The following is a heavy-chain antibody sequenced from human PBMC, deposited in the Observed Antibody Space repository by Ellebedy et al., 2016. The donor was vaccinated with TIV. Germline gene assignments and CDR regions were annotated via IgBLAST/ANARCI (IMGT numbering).Heavy chain of an antibody. CDR2: IYYSGST. Sequence: MPSETLSLTCTVSGGSISSYYWSWIRQPPGKGLEWIGYIYYSGSTNYNPSLKSRVTISVDTSKNQFSLKLSSVTAADTAVYYCASTYYYGSGSYVDWFDPWGQGTLVTVSS. D-gene: IGHD3-10*01. V-gene: IGHV4-59*01. CDR1: GGSISSYY. CDR3: ASTYYYGSGSYVDWFDP. J-gene: IGHJ5*02.